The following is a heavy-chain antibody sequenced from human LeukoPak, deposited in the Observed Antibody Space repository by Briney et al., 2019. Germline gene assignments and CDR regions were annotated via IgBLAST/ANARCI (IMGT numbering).Heavy chain of an antibody. D-gene: IGHD6-6*01. J-gene: IGHJ4*02. V-gene: IGHV4-59*01. Sequence: SETLSLTCTVSGGSISSYYWSWIRQPPGKGLEWIGYIYYSGSTNYNPSLKSRVTISVDTSKNQFSLKLSSVTAADTAVYYCARARRGSSSSGDLFDYWGQGTLVTVSP. CDR2: IYYSGST. CDR1: GGSISSYY. CDR3: ARARRGSSSSGDLFDY.